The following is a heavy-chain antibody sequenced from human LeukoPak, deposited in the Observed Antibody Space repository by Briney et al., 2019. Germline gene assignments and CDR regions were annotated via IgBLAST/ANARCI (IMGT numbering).Heavy chain of an antibody. CDR3: AKRKSPSSGYDSGDYFDY. Sequence: QPGGSLRLSCAASGFTFSSYAMSWVRQAPEKGLEWVSAISGSGGSTYYADSVKGRFTISRDNSKNTLYLQMNSLRAEDTAVYYCAKRKSPSSGYDSGDYFDYWGQGTLVTVSS. CDR2: ISGSGGST. D-gene: IGHD5-12*01. J-gene: IGHJ4*02. CDR1: GFTFSSYA. V-gene: IGHV3-23*01.